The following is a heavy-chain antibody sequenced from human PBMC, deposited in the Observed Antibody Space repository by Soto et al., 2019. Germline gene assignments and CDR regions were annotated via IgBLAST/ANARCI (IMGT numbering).Heavy chain of an antibody. Sequence: SETLSLTCAVCGGSFSAYYCSWIRQPPGKGLEWIGEINHSGVTSYNPSLKSRGTISVYTSKSQFSLKLTSVTAADRAVYYCARGSVNTLHSSGFYESLGQGTPVTVSS. V-gene: IGHV4-34*01. CDR3: ARGSVNTLHSSGFYES. CDR1: GGSFSAYY. CDR2: INHSGVT. D-gene: IGHD3-22*01. J-gene: IGHJ5*02.